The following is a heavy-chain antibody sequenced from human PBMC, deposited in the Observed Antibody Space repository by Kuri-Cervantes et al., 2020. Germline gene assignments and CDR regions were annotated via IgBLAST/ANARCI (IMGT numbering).Heavy chain of an antibody. CDR1: GFTFISYW. V-gene: IGHV3-74*01. CDR3: ARVGQLVMRA. Sequence: GGSLRLSCAASGFTFISYWMHWVRQAPGKGLVWVSSINSDGSSTSYADSVKGRFTISRNNAKNTLYLQMNSLRAEDTAVYYCARVGQLVMRAWGQGTLVTVSS. J-gene: IGHJ5*02. CDR2: INSDGSST. D-gene: IGHD6-13*01.